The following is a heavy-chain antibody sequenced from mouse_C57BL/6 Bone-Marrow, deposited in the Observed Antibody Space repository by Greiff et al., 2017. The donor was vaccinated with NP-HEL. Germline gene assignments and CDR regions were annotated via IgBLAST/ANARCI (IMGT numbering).Heavy chain of an antibody. CDR3: AREGMGYRYCAMDY. Sequence: VQLQQPGAELVKPGASVKMSCKASGYTFTSYWITWVKQRPGQGLEWIGDIYPGSGSTNYTEKFKSKATLTVDTSSSTAYMQLSSLTSEDSAVYYCAREGMGYRYCAMDYWGQGTSVTVSS. V-gene: IGHV1-55*01. CDR2: IYPGSGST. D-gene: IGHD2-10*02. J-gene: IGHJ4*01. CDR1: GYTFTSYW.